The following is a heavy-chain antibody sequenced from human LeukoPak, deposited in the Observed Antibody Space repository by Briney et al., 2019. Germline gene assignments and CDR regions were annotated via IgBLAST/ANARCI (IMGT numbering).Heavy chain of an antibody. D-gene: IGHD1-1*01. CDR1: GFTFSSYW. V-gene: IGHV3-7*01. Sequence: GGSLRLSCAASGFTFSSYWMSWVRQAPGKGLEWVANIKQDGSEKYYVDSVKGRFTISRDNAKNSLYLQMNSLRAEDTAVYYCARDRTGTTHLFDYRGQGTLVTVSS. CDR3: ARDRTGTTHLFDY. J-gene: IGHJ4*02. CDR2: IKQDGSEK.